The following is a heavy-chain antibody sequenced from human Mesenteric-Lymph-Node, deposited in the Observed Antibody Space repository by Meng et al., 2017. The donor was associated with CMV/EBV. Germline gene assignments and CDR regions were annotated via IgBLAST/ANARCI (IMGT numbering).Heavy chain of an antibody. CDR1: GYTFTTYG. V-gene: IGHV1-18*01. CDR3: ARHYDSSGYYHFDY. CDR2: ISAYNGNT. D-gene: IGHD3-22*01. Sequence: ASGYTFTTYGIGWVRQAPGQGLEWMGWISAYNGNTNYAQNGQGRVTMTTDKSTTTAYMELRSLRSDDTAMYYCARHYDSSGYYHFDYWGQGTLVTVSS. J-gene: IGHJ4*02.